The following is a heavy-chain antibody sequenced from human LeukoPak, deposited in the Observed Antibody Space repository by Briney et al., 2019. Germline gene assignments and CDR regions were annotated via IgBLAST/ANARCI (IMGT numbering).Heavy chain of an antibody. CDR2: ISYTGTYI. V-gene: IGHV3-21*04. CDR3: ARGNSPMVGRYYLEL. D-gene: IGHD4/OR15-4a*01. J-gene: IGHJ4*02. CDR1: AFSLNAYN. Sequence: PGGSLRLSCAASAFSLNAYNMNWVRQAPGKGLEWVSCISYTGTYIYYADSVKGRFTISRDNAQNSLYLQMNSLRAEDTAVYYCARGNSPMVGRYYLELWGQGTLVTVSS.